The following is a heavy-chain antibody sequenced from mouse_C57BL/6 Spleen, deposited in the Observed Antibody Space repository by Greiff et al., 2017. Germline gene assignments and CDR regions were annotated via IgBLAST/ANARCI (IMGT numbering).Heavy chain of an antibody. CDR1: GYSFTDYN. CDR3: ASYYGSSYYFDY. CDR2: INPNYGTT. D-gene: IGHD1-1*01. V-gene: IGHV1-39*01. Sequence: EVQLQQSGPELVKPGASVKISCKASGYSFTDYNMNWVKQSNGKSLEWIGVINPNYGTTSYNQKFKGKATMTVDQSSSTAYMQLNSLTSEYSAVYYCASYYGSSYYFDYWGQVTTLTVSS. J-gene: IGHJ2*01.